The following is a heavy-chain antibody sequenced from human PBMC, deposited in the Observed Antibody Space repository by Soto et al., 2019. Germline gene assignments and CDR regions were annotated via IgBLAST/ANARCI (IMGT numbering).Heavy chain of an antibody. D-gene: IGHD3-9*01. CDR1: GGPISSYY. J-gene: IGHJ3*01. CDR2: IYYSGST. Sequence: PSETLSLTCTVSGGPISSYYWSWIRQPPGKGLEWIGYIYYSGSTKYNPSLKSRVTISVDTSKNQFSLKLRSVTAADTAVYYCASGGWTYNILTGYYLWGQGTMVTVSS. CDR3: ASGGWTYNILTGYYL. V-gene: IGHV4-59*01.